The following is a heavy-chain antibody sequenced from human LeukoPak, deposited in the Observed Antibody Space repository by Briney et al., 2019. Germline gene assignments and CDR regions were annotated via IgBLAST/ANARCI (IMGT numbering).Heavy chain of an antibody. D-gene: IGHD5-18*01. V-gene: IGHV3-7*05. CDR3: ARGGVGYSYTYNPIDY. Sequence: PGGSLRLSCGASGFSFSSYWMNWVRQAPGEGLEWVAKIKQDGIERFYVDSVKGRFTISRDNAKTSLYLQMNSLRAEDSAVYYCARGGVGYSYTYNPIDYWGQGTLVTVSS. J-gene: IGHJ4*02. CDR2: IKQDGIER. CDR1: GFSFSSYW.